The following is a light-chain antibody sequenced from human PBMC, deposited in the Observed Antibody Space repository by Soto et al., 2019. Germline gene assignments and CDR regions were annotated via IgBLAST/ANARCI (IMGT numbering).Light chain of an antibody. Sequence: QSXLTQPASVSGSXXXSXXXXXTGTSSDVASYDLVSWYQQHPGKAPKLMIYEGTKRPSGVSDRFSGSNSGNTASLTISGLQAEDEADYYCCSYVGSSSPAIFGGGTKLTVL. J-gene: IGLJ2*01. CDR1: SSDVASYDL. CDR2: EGT. V-gene: IGLV2-23*01. CDR3: CSYVGSSSPAI.